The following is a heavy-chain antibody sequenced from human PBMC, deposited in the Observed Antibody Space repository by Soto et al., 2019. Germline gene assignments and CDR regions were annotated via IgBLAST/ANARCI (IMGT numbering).Heavy chain of an antibody. CDR2: SRGGGDTT. CDR1: GFTFNNYA. D-gene: IGHD3-10*01. Sequence: EVQLLESGGGLVQPGGSLRLSCAASGFTFNNYAMTWVRQAPGQGLEWVSPSRGGGDTTSYADSVKGRFTVSRDGSKNTLDLRMSSLRAEDTAVYYCAKGRGGSGSRTPRVDFWGQGSLVTGST. CDR3: AKGRGGSGSRTPRVDF. V-gene: IGHV3-23*01. J-gene: IGHJ4*02.